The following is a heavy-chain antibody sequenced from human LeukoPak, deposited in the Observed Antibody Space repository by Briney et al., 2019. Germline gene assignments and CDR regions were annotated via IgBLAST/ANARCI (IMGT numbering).Heavy chain of an antibody. D-gene: IGHD5-12*01. Sequence: SQTLSLTCTVSGGSISSGGYYWSWIRQHPGKGLEWIGYIYYSGSTYYNPSLKSRVTISVDTSKNQFSLKLSSVTAADTAVYYCARAKRRDIVATPDGYWGQGTLVTVSS. V-gene: IGHV4-31*03. CDR3: ARAKRRDIVATPDGY. CDR1: GGSISSGGYY. CDR2: IYYSGST. J-gene: IGHJ4*02.